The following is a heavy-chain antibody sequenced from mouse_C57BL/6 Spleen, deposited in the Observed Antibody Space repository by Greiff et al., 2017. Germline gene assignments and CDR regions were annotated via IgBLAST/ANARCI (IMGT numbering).Heavy chain of an antibody. V-gene: IGHV1-82*01. Sequence: VKLMESGPELVKPGASVKISCKASGYAFSSSWMNWVKQRPGKGLEWIGRIYPGDGDTNYNGKFKGKATLTADKSSSTAYMQLSSLTSEDSAVYFCAGGYFDYWGQGTTLTVSA. CDR3: AGGYFDY. CDR2: IYPGDGDT. J-gene: IGHJ2*01. CDR1: GYAFSSSW.